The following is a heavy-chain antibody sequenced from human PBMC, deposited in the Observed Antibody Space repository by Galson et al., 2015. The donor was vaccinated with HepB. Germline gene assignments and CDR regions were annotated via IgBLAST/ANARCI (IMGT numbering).Heavy chain of an antibody. V-gene: IGHV2-26*01. CDR1: RFSLTNARVG. Sequence: PALVKPTQTLTLTCTVSRFSLTNARVGVTWIRQPPGKALEWLAHIFSNDEKSYSASLKSRLTVSKDISKSQVVLTMTNMDPVDTATYYCARILAYNYFPFDYWGQGTLVTVSS. CDR2: IFSNDEK. D-gene: IGHD5-18*01. CDR3: ARILAYNYFPFDY. J-gene: IGHJ4*02.